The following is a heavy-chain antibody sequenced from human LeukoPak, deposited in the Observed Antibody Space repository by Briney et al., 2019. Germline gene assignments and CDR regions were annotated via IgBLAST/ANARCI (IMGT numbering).Heavy chain of an antibody. CDR3: ARDGPESYYDFWSGYNYYYYGMDV. CDR2: INTNTGNP. Sequence: ASVKVSCKASGYTFTCYAMNWVRQAPGQGLEWMGWINTNTGNPTYAQGFTGRFVFSLDTSVSTAYLQISSLKAEDTAVYYCARDGPESYYDFWSGYNYYYYGMDVWGQGTTVTVSS. D-gene: IGHD3-3*01. J-gene: IGHJ6*02. V-gene: IGHV7-4-1*02. CDR1: GYTFTCYA.